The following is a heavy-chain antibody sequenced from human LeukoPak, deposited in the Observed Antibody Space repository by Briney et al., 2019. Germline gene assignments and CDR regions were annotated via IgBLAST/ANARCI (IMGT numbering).Heavy chain of an antibody. CDR1: GYTFSGYY. D-gene: IGHD2-15*01. Sequence: ASVKVSCKASGYTFSGYYMNWVRQAPGQGLEWMGWINPNSGDANYAQKFQDRVTMTRDTSISTAYMELSRLRSDDTAVYYCARAHGWTDWFDPWGQGTLVTVSS. J-gene: IGHJ5*02. CDR3: ARAHGWTDWFDP. V-gene: IGHV1-2*02. CDR2: INPNSGDA.